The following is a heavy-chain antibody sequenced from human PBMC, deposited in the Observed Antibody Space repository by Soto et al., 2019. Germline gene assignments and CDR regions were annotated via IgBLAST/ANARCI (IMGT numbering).Heavy chain of an antibody. CDR2: INPNSGAT. CDR3: AREGSGSFQYYFDS. D-gene: IGHD1-26*01. Sequence: AASVKVSCKASGYTFTGYYMHWVRQAPGQGLEWMGWINPNSGATNYAQKFQGRVTMTRDTSISTAYMELTRLKSDDTALYYCAREGSGSFQYYFDSWGQGTLVTVSS. V-gene: IGHV1-2*02. J-gene: IGHJ4*02. CDR1: GYTFTGYY.